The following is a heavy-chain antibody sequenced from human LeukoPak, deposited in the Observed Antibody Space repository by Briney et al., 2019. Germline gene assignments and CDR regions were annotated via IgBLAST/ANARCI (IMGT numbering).Heavy chain of an antibody. CDR1: GFTFSSYG. V-gene: IGHV3-30*03. Sequence: GGSLRLSCAASGFTFSSYGMHWVRQAPGKGLEWVAVISYDGSNKYYADSVKGRFTISRDNSKNTLYLQMNSLRAEDTAVYHCAREDRIAAAGSTVDYWGQGTLVTVSS. CDR3: AREDRIAAAGSTVDY. CDR2: ISYDGSNK. J-gene: IGHJ4*02. D-gene: IGHD6-13*01.